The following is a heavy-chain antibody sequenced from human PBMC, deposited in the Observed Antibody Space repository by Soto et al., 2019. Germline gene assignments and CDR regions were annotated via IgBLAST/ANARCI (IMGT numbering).Heavy chain of an antibody. CDR2: ISGSGGST. D-gene: IGHD3-22*01. J-gene: IGHJ4*02. Sequence: EVQLLESGGGLVQPGGSLRLSCAASGFTFSSYAMSWVRQAPGKGLEWVSAISGSGGSTYYADSVKGRFTISRDNSKNTLYLQMNSLRAEDTAVYYCAKEYYYDSSGYYHFDYWGQGTLVTVSS. CDR3: AKEYYYDSSGYYHFDY. CDR1: GFTFSSYA. V-gene: IGHV3-23*01.